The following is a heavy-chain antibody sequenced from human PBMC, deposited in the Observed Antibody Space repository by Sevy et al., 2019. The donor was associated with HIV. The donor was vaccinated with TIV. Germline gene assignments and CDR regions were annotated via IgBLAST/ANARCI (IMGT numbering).Heavy chain of an antibody. Sequence: SETLSLTCTVSGGSISSYYWSWIRQPAGKGLEWIGRIYTSGSTNYNPSLKSRVTMSVDTSKNQFSLKLRSVTAADTAVYYCARVHSSGWPPYYYGMDVWGQGTTVTVSS. J-gene: IGHJ6*02. CDR3: ARVHSSGWPPYYYGMDV. D-gene: IGHD6-19*01. CDR2: IYTSGST. V-gene: IGHV4-4*07. CDR1: GGSISSYY.